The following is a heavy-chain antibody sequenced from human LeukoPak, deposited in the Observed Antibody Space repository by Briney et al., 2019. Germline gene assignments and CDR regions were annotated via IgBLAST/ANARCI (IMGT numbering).Heavy chain of an antibody. Sequence: PGGSLRLSCAASGFTFSSYGMHWVRQAPGRGLEWVSTITGSGGSTYYADSVKGRFTISRDNSKNTLHLQMSSLRADDSATYYCAKESDSIFGVFSGMDVRGQGTTVIVSS. D-gene: IGHD3-3*02. CDR1: GFTFSSYG. V-gene: IGHV3-23*01. CDR3: AKESDSIFGVFSGMDV. J-gene: IGHJ6*02. CDR2: ITGSGGST.